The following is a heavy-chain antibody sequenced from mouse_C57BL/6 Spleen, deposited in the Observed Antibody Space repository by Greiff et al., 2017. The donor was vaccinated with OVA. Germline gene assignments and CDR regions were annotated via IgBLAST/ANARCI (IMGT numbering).Heavy chain of an antibody. D-gene: IGHD3-2*02. Sequence: EVNLVESGGGLVQPKGSLKLSCAASGFSFNTYAMNWVRQAPGKGLEWVARIRSKSNNYATYYADSVKDRFTISRDDSESMLYLQMNNLKTEDTAMYYCVRAEDSSGYAYGGQGTLVTVSA. V-gene: IGHV10-1*01. CDR1: GFSFNTYA. CDR3: VRAEDSSGYAY. J-gene: IGHJ3*01. CDR2: IRSKSNNYAT.